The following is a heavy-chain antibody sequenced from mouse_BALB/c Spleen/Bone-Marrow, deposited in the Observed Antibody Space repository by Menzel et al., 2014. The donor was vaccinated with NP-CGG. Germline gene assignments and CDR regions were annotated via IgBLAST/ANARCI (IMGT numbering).Heavy chain of an antibody. CDR1: GFTFSNYA. D-gene: IGHD2-3*01. J-gene: IGHJ2*01. V-gene: IGHV5-9-3*01. CDR3: ARQDGFDY. CDR2: ISSGGSYT. Sequence: VQLKESGGGLVMPGGSLKLSCAASGFTFSNYAMSWVRQTPEKRLEWVAIISSGGSYTYYPDSVKGRFTISRDNAKTILYLQMSSLRSEDTAMYYCARQDGFDYWGQGTTLTVSS.